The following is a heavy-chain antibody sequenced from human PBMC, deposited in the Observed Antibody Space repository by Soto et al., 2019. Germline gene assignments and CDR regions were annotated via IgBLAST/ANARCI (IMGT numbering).Heavy chain of an antibody. D-gene: IGHD2-21*02. CDR2: IYSGGYT. V-gene: IGHV3-53*01. Sequence: GGSLRLSCAVSGFTVSNNYMSWVRQAPGKGLEGVSVIYSGGYTAYGDSVKGRFTISRDNSKNTVSLQMTGLRVDDTAVYYCARTRTAFYRYYFDSWGQGALVTVSS. CDR1: GFTVSNNY. CDR3: ARTRTAFYRYYFDS. J-gene: IGHJ4*02.